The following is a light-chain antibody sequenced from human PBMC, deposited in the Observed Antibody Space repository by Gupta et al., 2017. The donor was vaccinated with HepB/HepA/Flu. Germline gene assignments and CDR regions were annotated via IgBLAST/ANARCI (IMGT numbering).Light chain of an antibody. J-gene: IGLJ2*01. V-gene: IGLV2-8*01. CDR3: TSYAGSNNLV. Sequence: SALTQPPSASGSPGLSVTISCTGTSSDIGGYNYVSWYQQHPGKAPKLMIYEVSKRPAGVPDRFSGSKSGNTASLTVSGLQAEDEADYYCTSYAGSNNLVFGGGTKLTVL. CDR2: EVS. CDR1: SSDIGGYNY.